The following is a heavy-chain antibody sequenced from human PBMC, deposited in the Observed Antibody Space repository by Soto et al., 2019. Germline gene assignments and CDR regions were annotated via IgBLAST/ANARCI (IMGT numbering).Heavy chain of an antibody. V-gene: IGHV3-33*01. J-gene: IGHJ3*02. Sequence: QVQLVESGGGVVQPGRSLRLSCAASGFTFSSYGMHRVRQAPGKGLEWVAVIWYDGSNKYYPDSVKGRFTISRDNSKNTLYLQMNSLRAEDTAVYYYARDQLPWELLNAFDIWGQGTMVTVSS. CDR3: ARDQLPWELLNAFDI. CDR2: IWYDGSNK. D-gene: IGHD1-26*01. CDR1: GFTFSSYG.